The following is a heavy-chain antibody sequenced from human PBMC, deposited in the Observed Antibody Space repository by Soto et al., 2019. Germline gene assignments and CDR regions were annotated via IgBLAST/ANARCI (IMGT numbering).Heavy chain of an antibody. J-gene: IGHJ4*02. CDR1: GGSISSSSYY. CDR2: ISFSGNT. V-gene: IGHV4-39*02. Sequence: PSETLSLTCSVSGGSISSSSYYWGWIRQPPGKGLEWIGIISFSGNTYYNPSLKSRVTISVDTSKNHFSLKLSSVTAADTAVYCCARGQNYYGSGNRYKPRTTPSDYWGQGTAVSVCS. CDR3: ARGQNYYGSGNRYKPRTTPSDY. D-gene: IGHD3-10*01.